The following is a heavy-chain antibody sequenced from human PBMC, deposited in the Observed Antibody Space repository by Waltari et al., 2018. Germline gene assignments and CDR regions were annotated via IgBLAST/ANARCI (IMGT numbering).Heavy chain of an antibody. CDR2: ISWNSGSI. Sequence: EVQLVESGGGLVQPGRSLRLSCAASGFTFDDYAMHWVRQAPGKGLEWVSGISWNSGSIGYADSVKGRFTISRENAKNSLYLQMNSLRAEDTALYYCAKGSTVGYYMDVWGKGTTVTVSS. J-gene: IGHJ6*03. CDR3: AKGSTVGYYMDV. D-gene: IGHD4-17*01. CDR1: GFTFDDYA. V-gene: IGHV3-9*01.